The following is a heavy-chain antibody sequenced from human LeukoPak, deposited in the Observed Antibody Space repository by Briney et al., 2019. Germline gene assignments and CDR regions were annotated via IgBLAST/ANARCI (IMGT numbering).Heavy chain of an antibody. CDR3: ARDGRSGYDFVY. V-gene: IGHV3-7*01. CDR1: GFTFSSYW. D-gene: IGHD5-12*01. Sequence: PGGSLRLSCAVSGFTFSSYWMNWVRQAPGKGLEWVASIRQDGGEKSYVDSVKGRFTISRDNTKNSLYLQMSSLRAEDTAVYYCARDGRSGYDFVYWGQGTLVTVSS. J-gene: IGHJ4*02. CDR2: IRQDGGEK.